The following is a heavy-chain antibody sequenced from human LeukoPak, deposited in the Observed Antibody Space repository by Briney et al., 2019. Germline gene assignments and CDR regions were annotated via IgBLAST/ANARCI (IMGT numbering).Heavy chain of an antibody. V-gene: IGHV3-7*01. D-gene: IGHD1-20*01. CDR3: ATGITGTKRVGYFDY. CDR2: IKQDGSEK. Sequence: GGSLRLSCAASGFTFSSYWMSWVRQAPGKGLEWMANIKQDGSEKYYVDSVKGRFTISRDNAKNSLYLQMNSLRAEDTAVYYCATGITGTKRVGYFDYWGQGTLVTVSS. CDR1: GFTFSSYW. J-gene: IGHJ4*02.